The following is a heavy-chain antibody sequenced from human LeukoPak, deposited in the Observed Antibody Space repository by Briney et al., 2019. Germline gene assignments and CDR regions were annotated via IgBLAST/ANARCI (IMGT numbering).Heavy chain of an antibody. Sequence: GGSLRLSFAASGFTFSNYTMNWVRQAPGKGLEWVSYADSVKGRFTISRDNAKNSLYLQMNSLRAEDTAVYYCARDPSSGWYLPSLDYWGQGTLVTVSS. J-gene: IGHJ4*02. V-gene: IGHV3-48*01. CDR1: GFTFSNYT. CDR3: ARDPSSGWYLPSLDY. D-gene: IGHD6-19*01.